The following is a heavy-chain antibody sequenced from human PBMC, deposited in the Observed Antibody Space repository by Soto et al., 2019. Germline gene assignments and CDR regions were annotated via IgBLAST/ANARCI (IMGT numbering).Heavy chain of an antibody. CDR2: INQSATT. CDR1: GGSINGFY. V-gene: IGHV4-34*01. CDR3: GRGSNPVEY. Sequence: VQLQQWGAGLLKPSETLFLTCAVYGGSINGFYWSWIRQPPGKGLVWIGEINQSATTIYRPSLERRLTISVDTSKSQITLRLTSVTAADTAVYYSGRGSNPVEYWGQGTPVTVSS. J-gene: IGHJ4*02.